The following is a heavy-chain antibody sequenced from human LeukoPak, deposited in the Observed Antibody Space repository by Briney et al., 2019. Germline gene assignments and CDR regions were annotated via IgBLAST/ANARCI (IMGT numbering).Heavy chain of an antibody. D-gene: IGHD1-1*01. Sequence: GGSLRLSCAASGFTFSSYSMNWVRLAPGKGLEWVSYISSSSSTIYYADSVKGRFTISRDNAKNSLYLQVNSLRDEDTAVYYCARDYNWYFDYWGQGTLVTVSS. J-gene: IGHJ4*02. V-gene: IGHV3-48*02. CDR1: GFTFSSYS. CDR2: ISSSSSTI. CDR3: ARDYNWYFDY.